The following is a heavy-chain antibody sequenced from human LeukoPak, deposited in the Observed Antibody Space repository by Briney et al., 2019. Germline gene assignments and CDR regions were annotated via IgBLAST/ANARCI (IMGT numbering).Heavy chain of an antibody. CDR2: INHSGST. J-gene: IGHJ6*02. CDR1: GGSFSGYY. V-gene: IGHV4-34*01. D-gene: IGHD3-10*01. Sequence: SETLSLTSAVYGGSFSGYYWSWIRQPPGKGLEWIGEINHSGSTNYNPSLKSRVTISVDTSKNQFSLKLSSVTAADTAVYYCASRITMVRGVISRDAYYYYYGTDVWGQGTTVTVSS. CDR3: ASRITMVRGVISRDAYYYYYGTDV.